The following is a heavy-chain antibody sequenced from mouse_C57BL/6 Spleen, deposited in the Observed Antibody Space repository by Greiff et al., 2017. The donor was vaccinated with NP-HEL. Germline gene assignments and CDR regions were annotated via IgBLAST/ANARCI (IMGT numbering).Heavy chain of an antibody. CDR2: ISYDGSN. V-gene: IGHV3-6*01. D-gene: IGHD2-1*01. J-gene: IGHJ2*01. CDR3: ARGIYGKGYFDY. Sequence: EVKLVESGPGLVKPSQSLSLTCSVTGYSITSGYYWNWIRQFPGNKLEWMGYISYDGSNNYNPSLKNRISITRDTSKNQFFLKLNSVTTEDTATYYCARGIYGKGYFDYWGQGTTLTVSS. CDR1: GYSITSGYY.